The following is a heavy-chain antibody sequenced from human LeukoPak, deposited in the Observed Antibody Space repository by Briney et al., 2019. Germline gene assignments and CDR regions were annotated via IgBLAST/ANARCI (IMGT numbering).Heavy chain of an antibody. CDR1: GGTFSSYA. V-gene: IGHV1-69*13. D-gene: IGHD6-13*01. Sequence: SVKVSCKASGGTFSSYAISWVRQAPGQGLEWMGGIIPIFGTANYAQKFQGRVTITADESTSTAYMELSSLRSEDTAVYYCAREIAAAGSYYYYYYMDVWGKGTTVTVSS. CDR2: IIPIFGTA. CDR3: AREIAAAGSYYYYYYMDV. J-gene: IGHJ6*03.